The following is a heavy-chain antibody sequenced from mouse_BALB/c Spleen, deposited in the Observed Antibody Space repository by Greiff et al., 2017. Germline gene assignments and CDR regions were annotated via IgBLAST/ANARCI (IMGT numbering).Heavy chain of an antibody. CDR1: GYSITSGYY. Sequence: DVQLQESGPGLVKPSQSLSLTCSVTGYSITSGYYWNWIRQFPGNKLEWMGYISYDGSNNYNPSLKNRISITRDTSKNQFFLKLNSVTTEDTATYYCARGGNYPFDYWGQGTTLTVSS. V-gene: IGHV3-6*02. CDR3: ARGGNYPFDY. J-gene: IGHJ2*01. D-gene: IGHD2-1*01. CDR2: ISYDGSN.